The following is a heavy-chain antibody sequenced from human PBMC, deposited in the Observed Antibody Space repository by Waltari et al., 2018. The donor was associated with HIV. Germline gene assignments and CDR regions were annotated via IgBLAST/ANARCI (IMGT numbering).Heavy chain of an antibody. CDR3: GREGGYYRNYGLIRGGVYAFDI. D-gene: IGHD4-4*01. Sequence: GPGLVKPSETLSLTCTVSGGSISSYYWSWIRQPPGKGLEWIGYIYYSGSTNYNPSLKSRVTISVDTSKNQFSLKLSSVTAADTAVYYCGREGGYYRNYGLIRGGVYAFDIWGQGTMVTVSS. CDR2: IYYSGST. CDR1: GGSISSYY. J-gene: IGHJ3*02. V-gene: IGHV4-59*01.